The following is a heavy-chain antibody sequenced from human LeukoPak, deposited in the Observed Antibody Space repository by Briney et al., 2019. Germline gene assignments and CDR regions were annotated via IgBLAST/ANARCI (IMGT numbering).Heavy chain of an antibody. Sequence: GGSLRLSCAASGFTFSSYGMHWVRQAPGKGLEWVAVISYDGSNKYYADSVKGRFTISRDNSKNTLYLQMNSLRAEDTAVYYCAKPVVSGSGGGAFDIWGQGTMVTVSS. V-gene: IGHV3-30*18. CDR3: AKPVVSGSGGGAFDI. J-gene: IGHJ3*02. CDR2: ISYDGSNK. CDR1: GFTFSSYG. D-gene: IGHD1-26*01.